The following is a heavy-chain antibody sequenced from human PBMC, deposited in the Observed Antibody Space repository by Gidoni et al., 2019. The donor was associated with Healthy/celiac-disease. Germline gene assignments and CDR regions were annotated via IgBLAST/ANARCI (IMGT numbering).Heavy chain of an antibody. CDR3: ASINPPGILTGYADY. CDR1: GFTFSSYA. CDR2: ISGSGGST. J-gene: IGHJ4*02. Sequence: EVQLVESGGGLVQPGGSLRLSCAASGFTFSSYAMSWVRQAPGKGLEWGAAISGSGGSTYYADSVKGRFTISRDNSKNTLYLQMNSLRAEDTAVYYCASINPPGILTGYADYWGQGTLVTVSS. D-gene: IGHD3-9*01. V-gene: IGHV3-23*04.